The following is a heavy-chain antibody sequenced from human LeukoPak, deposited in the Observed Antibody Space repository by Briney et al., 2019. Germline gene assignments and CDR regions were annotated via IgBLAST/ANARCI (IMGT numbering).Heavy chain of an antibody. V-gene: IGHV3-21*01. Sequence: GGSLRLSCAASGYTFSSYSINWVRQAPGKGLEWVSAISSDSYYKYYADSVKGRFTISRDNAKNSLYLQMNSLRAEDTAVYYCARAGGSYYYYFDYWGQGTLVTVSS. J-gene: IGHJ4*02. CDR2: ISSDSYYK. D-gene: IGHD1-26*01. CDR1: GYTFSSYS. CDR3: ARAGGSYYYYFDY.